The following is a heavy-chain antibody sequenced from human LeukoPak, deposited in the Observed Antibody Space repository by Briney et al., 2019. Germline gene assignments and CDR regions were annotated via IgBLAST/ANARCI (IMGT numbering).Heavy chain of an antibody. CDR2: IYYSGST. V-gene: IGHV4-59*08. CDR1: GGSISNSC. CDR3: ARRRGDFWSDYYAFDY. D-gene: IGHD3-3*01. Sequence: PSETLSLTCTVSGGSISNSCWSWIRQPPGKGLEWSGDIYYSGSTNYNPSLTSRVTISLDTSKNQFSLKLSSVTAADTAVYYCARRRGDFWSDYYAFDYWGQGTLVTISS. J-gene: IGHJ4*02.